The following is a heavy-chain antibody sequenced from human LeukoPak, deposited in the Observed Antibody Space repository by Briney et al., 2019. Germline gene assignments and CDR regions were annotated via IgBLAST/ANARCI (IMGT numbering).Heavy chain of an antibody. CDR3: ARIIYGDYDPYFDY. CDR2: IIPIFGTA. D-gene: IGHD4-17*01. Sequence: SVKVSCKASGGTFSSYAISWVRQAPGQGLEWMRGIIPIFGTANYAQKFQGRVTITADESTSTAYMELSSLRSEDTAVYYCARIIYGDYDPYFDYWGQGTLVTVSS. CDR1: GGTFSSYA. V-gene: IGHV1-69*13. J-gene: IGHJ4*02.